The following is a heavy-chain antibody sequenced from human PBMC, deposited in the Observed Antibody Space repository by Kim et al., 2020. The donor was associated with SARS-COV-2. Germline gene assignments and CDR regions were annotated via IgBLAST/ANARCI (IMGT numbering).Heavy chain of an antibody. CDR2: INPNSGGT. CDR1: GYTFTGYY. J-gene: IGHJ6*02. Sequence: ASVKVSCKASGYTFTGYYMHWVRQAPGQGLEWMGWINPNSGGTNYAQKFQGWVTMTRDTSISTAYMELSRLRSDDTAVYYCARDHYGDYGAYGMDVWGQGTTVTVSS. V-gene: IGHV1-2*04. D-gene: IGHD4-17*01. CDR3: ARDHYGDYGAYGMDV.